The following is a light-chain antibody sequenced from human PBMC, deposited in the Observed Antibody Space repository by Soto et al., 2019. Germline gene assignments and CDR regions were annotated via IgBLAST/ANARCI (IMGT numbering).Light chain of an antibody. J-gene: IGKJ1*01. CDR3: QHYRT. V-gene: IGKV3-20*01. Sequence: EIVLTQSPGTLSLSPGERATLSCRASQSVSSSYLAWYQQKPGQAPRLLMYGASSTATGIPDRFSSSVSGTDFILTISRLEPEGYEVYSSQHYRTCGQGTELAV. CDR2: GAS. CDR1: QSVSSSY.